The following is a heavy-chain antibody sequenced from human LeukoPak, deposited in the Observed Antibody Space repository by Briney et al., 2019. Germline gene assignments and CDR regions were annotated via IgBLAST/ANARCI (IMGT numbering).Heavy chain of an antibody. V-gene: IGHV4-34*01. D-gene: IGHD6-19*01. CDR3: ARVPGYSSGWYWFDP. CDR1: GGSFSGYY. CDR2: INHSGST. Sequence: PSETLSLTCAVYGGSFSGYYWSWIRQPPGKGLEWIGEINHSGSTNYNPSLKSRVTISVDTSKNQFSLKLSSVTAADTAVYYCARVPGYSSGWYWFDPWGQGTLVTVSS. J-gene: IGHJ5*02.